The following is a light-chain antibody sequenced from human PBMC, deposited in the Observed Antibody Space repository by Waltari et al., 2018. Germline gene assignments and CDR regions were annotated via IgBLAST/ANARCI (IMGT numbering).Light chain of an antibody. J-gene: IGLJ2*01. CDR2: EVS. CDR3: SSYSSSKTVV. V-gene: IGLV2-14*01. CDR1: SSDGGGSNH. Sequence: QSALTQPDSVSGSPGQSITISCTGTSSDGGGSNHVSWYQQNPGKAPKLLIYEVSNRPSGVSNRFSGSKSGNTASLTISGLQAEDEAVYYCSSYSSSKTVVFGGGTKLTVL.